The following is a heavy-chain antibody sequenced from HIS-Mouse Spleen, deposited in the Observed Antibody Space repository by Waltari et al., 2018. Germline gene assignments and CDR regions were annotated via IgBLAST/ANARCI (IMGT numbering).Heavy chain of an antibody. CDR1: GGSISRSRYY. CDR3: AREIPYSSSWYDWYFDL. Sequence: QLQLQESGPGLVKPSETLSLTCTVSGGSISRSRYYWGWIRTPPGKGLEWIGSFYYSGSTYYNPSLKSRVTISVDTSKNQFSLKLSSVTAADTAVYYCAREIPYSSSWYDWYFDLWGRGTLVTVSS. CDR2: FYYSGST. V-gene: IGHV4-39*07. J-gene: IGHJ2*01. D-gene: IGHD6-13*01.